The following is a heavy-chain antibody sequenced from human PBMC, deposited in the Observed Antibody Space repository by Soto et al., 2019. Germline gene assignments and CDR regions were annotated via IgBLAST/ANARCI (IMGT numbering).Heavy chain of an antibody. CDR2: ISERGITT. J-gene: IGHJ4*02. Sequence: GGSLRLSCTASGLTFGDSTMNWVRQAPGKGLEWISLISERGITTTYADSVRSRFTVSRDNAQSSLYLQMDRLTVEDTGVYYCARGGVVWGRGVLVTVSS. CDR3: ARGGVV. V-gene: IGHV3-48*04. D-gene: IGHD2-8*01. CDR1: GLTFGDST.